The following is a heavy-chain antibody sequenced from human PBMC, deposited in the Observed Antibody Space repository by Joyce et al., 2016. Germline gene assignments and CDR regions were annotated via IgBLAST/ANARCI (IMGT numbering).Heavy chain of an antibody. Sequence: QVQMGQSGAEVKKPGASVKVSCKASGYTFTGYYMHWVRQAPGQGLEWLGWINPNSGVTSYAQKFQHRVTMTRDTSISTAYMELNRLTSDDTAVYYCAAAHCTGGSCYSGYWGQGTLVTVSS. D-gene: IGHD2-15*01. CDR1: GYTFTGYY. CDR2: INPNSGVT. J-gene: IGHJ4*02. V-gene: IGHV1-2*02. CDR3: AAAHCTGGSCYSGY.